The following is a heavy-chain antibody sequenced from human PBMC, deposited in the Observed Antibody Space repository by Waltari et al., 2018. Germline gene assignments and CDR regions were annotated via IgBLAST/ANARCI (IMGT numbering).Heavy chain of an antibody. J-gene: IGHJ6*03. Sequence: QVQLVQSGAEVKKPGSSVKGSCKASGGTFSSYAISWVRQAPGQGLEWMGGIIPILGIANYAQKFQGRVTITADKSTSTAYMELSSLRSEDTAVYYCARVTGGSSYYYYYYMDVWGKGTTVTVSS. V-gene: IGHV1-69*10. CDR3: ARVTGGSSYYYYYYMDV. CDR2: IIPILGIA. D-gene: IGHD6-13*01. CDR1: GGTFSSYA.